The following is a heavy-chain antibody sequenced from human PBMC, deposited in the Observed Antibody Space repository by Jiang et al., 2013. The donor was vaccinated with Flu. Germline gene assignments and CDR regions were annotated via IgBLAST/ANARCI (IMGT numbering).Heavy chain of an antibody. CDR1: GFIFSDHY. CDR2: CRKKSNSYST. CDR3: SSTPGADFSVY. J-gene: IGHJ4*02. D-gene: IGHD7-27*01. V-gene: IGHV3-72*01. Sequence: QLVESGGGLVQPGGSLRLSCAGSGFIFSDHYMDWVRQAPGKGLEWVGRCRKKSNSYSTEYAASVKDRFTISRDDLTNSLFLQMNSLKTEDTAVYYCSSTPGADFSVYWGQGTLVTVSS.